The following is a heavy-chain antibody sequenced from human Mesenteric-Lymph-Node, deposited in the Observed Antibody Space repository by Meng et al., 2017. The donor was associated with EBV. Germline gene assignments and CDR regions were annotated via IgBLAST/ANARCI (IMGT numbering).Heavy chain of an antibody. D-gene: IGHD1-26*01. Sequence: QLQPPESGPGLVKPSETLSLTCTVSGGSIRSRSYCWGWIRQPPGKGLEWIGSIYYSGSTYYNPSLKSRVTISVDTSKNQFSLKLSSVTAADTAVYYCARVVVGATSAEYFQHWGQGTLVTVSS. CDR1: GGSIRSRSYC. V-gene: IGHV4-39*07. CDR3: ARVVVGATSAEYFQH. CDR2: IYYSGST. J-gene: IGHJ1*01.